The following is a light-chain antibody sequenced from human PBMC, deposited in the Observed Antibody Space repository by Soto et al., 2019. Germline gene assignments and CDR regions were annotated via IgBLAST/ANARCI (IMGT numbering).Light chain of an antibody. J-gene: IGLJ2*01. CDR1: SSDIGNYDF. V-gene: IGLV2-14*01. CDR2: EVS. Sequence: QSVLTQPASVSGSPGQSITISCTGTSSDIGNYDFVSWYQQVPGTAPKAMIYEVSSRPSGVSNRFSVSKSGNTASLTISGLQAEDEAYYYCSSYTTSTAFILFGGGTKLTVL. CDR3: SSYTTSTAFIL.